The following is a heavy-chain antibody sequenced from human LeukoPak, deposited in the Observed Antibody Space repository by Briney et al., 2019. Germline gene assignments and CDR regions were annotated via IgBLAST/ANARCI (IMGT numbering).Heavy chain of an antibody. V-gene: IGHV5-51*01. D-gene: IGHD3-10*01. Sequence: GESLKISCNGSGYIFSNYWIGWVRQMPGKGLEWMGIIYPADSDTRYSPSFQGQVTISVDKSISTAYLQWSSLKASDTAMYYCARLKHGSGSPFDYWGQGTLVTVSS. CDR2: IYPADSDT. CDR3: ARLKHGSGSPFDY. CDR1: GYIFSNYW. J-gene: IGHJ4*02.